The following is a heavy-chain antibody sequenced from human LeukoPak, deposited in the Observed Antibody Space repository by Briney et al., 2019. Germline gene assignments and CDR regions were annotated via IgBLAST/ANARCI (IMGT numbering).Heavy chain of an antibody. CDR1: GGSISSSGYY. D-gene: IGHD2-2*01. CDR2: IYYSGST. V-gene: IGHV4-39*01. Sequence: SETLSLTCTVSGGSISSSGYYWGWIRQPPGKGLEWIGTIYYSGSTNYNPSLKSRVTMSVDTSKNQLSLKLSSVTAADTAVYYCARKYCSSTSCYYAYWGQGTLVTVSS. CDR3: ARKYCSSTSCYYAY. J-gene: IGHJ4*02.